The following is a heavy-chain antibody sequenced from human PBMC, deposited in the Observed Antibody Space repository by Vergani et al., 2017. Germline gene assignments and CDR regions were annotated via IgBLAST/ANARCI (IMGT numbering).Heavy chain of an antibody. J-gene: IGHJ4*02. CDR3: ARDPERAAACTVLFDY. CDR2: INPNSGGT. V-gene: IGHV1-2*02. D-gene: IGHD6-13*01. CDR1: GYTFTGYY. Sequence: QVQLVQSGAEVKKPGASVKVSCKASGYTFTGYYMHWVRQAPGQGLEWMGWINPNSGGTNYAQKFQGRVTMTRDTSISTAYMELSRLRSDDTAVYYCARDPERAAACTVLFDYWGQGTLVTVSS.